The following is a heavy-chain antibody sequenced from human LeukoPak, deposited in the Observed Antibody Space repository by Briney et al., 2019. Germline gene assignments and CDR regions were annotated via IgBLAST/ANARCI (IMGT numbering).Heavy chain of an antibody. CDR1: GFTFSSYA. CDR3: AKDKGDYVWGSYRSGLDY. CDR2: ISWNSGSI. D-gene: IGHD3-16*02. V-gene: IGHV3-9*01. Sequence: GGSLRLSCAASGFTFSSYAMHWVRQAPGKGLEWVSGISWNSGSIGYADSVKGRFTISRDNAKNSLYLQMNSLRAEDTALYYCAKDKGDYVWGSYRSGLDYWGQGTLVTVSS. J-gene: IGHJ4*02.